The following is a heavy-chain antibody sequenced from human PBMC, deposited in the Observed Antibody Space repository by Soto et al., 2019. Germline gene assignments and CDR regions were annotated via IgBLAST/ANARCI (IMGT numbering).Heavy chain of an antibody. D-gene: IGHD1-26*01. CDR3: ARVVPPQYSGSYYEHYYYYGMDV. J-gene: IGHJ6*02. V-gene: IGHV3-30-3*01. CDR2: ISYDGSNK. CDR1: GFTFSSYA. Sequence: GGSLRLSCAASGFTFSSYAMHWVRQAPGKGLEWVAVISYDGSNKYYADSVKGRFTISRDNSKNTLYLQMNSLRAEDTAVYYCARVVPPQYSGSYYEHYYYYGMDVWGQGTTVTVSS.